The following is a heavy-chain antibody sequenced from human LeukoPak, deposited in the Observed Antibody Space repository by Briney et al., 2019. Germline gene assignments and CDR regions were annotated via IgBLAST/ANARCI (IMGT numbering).Heavy chain of an antibody. V-gene: IGHV4-34*01. CDR1: GGSFSGYY. CDR2: INHSGST. J-gene: IGHJ3*02. CDR3: ARVRYYYDSSGYPDAFDI. Sequence: SETLSLTCAVYGGSFSGYYWSWIRQPPGKGLEWIGEINHSGSTNYNPSLKSRVTILVDTSKNQFSLKLSSVTAADTAVYYCARVRYYYDSSGYPDAFDIWGQGTMVTVSS. D-gene: IGHD3-22*01.